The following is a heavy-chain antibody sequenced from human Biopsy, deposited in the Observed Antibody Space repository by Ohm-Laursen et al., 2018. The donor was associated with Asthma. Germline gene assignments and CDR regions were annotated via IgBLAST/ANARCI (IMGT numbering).Heavy chain of an antibody. Sequence: GASVTVSCKPSGYTFNSAGITWVRQAPGQWLGWMGWLSVYNGNTKVAQKLQDRVTMITDTSTSTAYMELRSLRSDDTAVYFCARAVDYSHYYGIDVWGQETTVTVS. V-gene: IGHV1-18*01. D-gene: IGHD3-10*01. CDR3: ARAVDYSHYYGIDV. CDR2: LSVYNGNT. CDR1: GYTFNSAG. J-gene: IGHJ6*02.